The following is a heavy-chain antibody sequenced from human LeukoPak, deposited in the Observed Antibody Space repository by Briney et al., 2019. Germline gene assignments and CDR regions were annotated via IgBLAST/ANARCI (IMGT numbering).Heavy chain of an antibody. CDR2: ISYSGDI. CDR3: ARDWGVSARPGYMDV. V-gene: IGHV4-39*07. J-gene: IGHJ6*03. Sequence: PSETLSLTCTVSGGSIASSSHYWAWIRQPPGKGLQWIGSISYSGDIYNNPSLKSRVTISVDTSKNQFSLRLSSVTAADTAVYYCARDWGVSARPGYMDVWGKGTTVTVSS. CDR1: GGSIASSSHY. D-gene: IGHD6-6*01.